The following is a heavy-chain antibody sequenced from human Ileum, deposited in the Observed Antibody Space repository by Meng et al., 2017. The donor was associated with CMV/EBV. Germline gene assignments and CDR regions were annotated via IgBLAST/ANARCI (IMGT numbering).Heavy chain of an antibody. V-gene: IGHV3-21*01. CDR3: ARHRPERFMRYQDY. CDR2: ITRNNRST. J-gene: IGHJ4*02. CDR1: GFTFSTTG. Sequence: GSGFTFSTTGRDALPTTPGNRLQSVSSITRNNRSTSSSSSLLPPFTISRDNANNSLYLQMNSLRVEDTAVYYCARHRPERFMRYQDYWGQGTLVTVSS. D-gene: IGHD2-8*01.